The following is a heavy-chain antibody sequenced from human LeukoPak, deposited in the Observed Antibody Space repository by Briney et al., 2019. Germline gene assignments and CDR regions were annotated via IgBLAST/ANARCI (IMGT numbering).Heavy chain of an antibody. CDR2: INPSGGST. V-gene: IGHV1-46*01. CDR3: ASGYSSGWYGPGWFDP. D-gene: IGHD6-19*01. CDR1: GYTFTSYY. J-gene: IGHJ5*02. Sequence: ASVKVSCKASGYTFTSYYMRWVRQAPGQGLEWMGIINPSGGSTSYAQKFQGRVTMTRDTSTSTVYMELSSLRSEDTAVYYCASGYSSGWYGPGWFDPWGQGTLVTVSS.